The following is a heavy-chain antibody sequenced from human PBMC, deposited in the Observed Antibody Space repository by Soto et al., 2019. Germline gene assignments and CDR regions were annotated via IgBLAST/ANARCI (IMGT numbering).Heavy chain of an antibody. V-gene: IGHV3-30*18. Sequence: WSLRLSCAASGFTFSSYGMHWVRQAPGKGLEWVAIISYEGINKYYADSVRGRFTISRDNSKNTLFLQMNSLRAEDTAVYYCAKGVYYDSSGYYYTIDYWGQGTLVTVSS. CDR1: GFTFSSYG. D-gene: IGHD3-22*01. J-gene: IGHJ4*02. CDR3: AKGVYYDSSGYYYTIDY. CDR2: ISYEGINK.